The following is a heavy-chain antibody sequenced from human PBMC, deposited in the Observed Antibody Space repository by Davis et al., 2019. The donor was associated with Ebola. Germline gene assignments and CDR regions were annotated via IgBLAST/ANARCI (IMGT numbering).Heavy chain of an antibody. CDR2: IYYTGSA. CDR3: SERGSSV. Sequence: PSETLSLTCTLSGVSGDAINSYYWSWIRQPPGKRLEWIGSIYYTGSAYYNSSLASRATISVDTSKNQFSLKLTSVTAADTAMYYCSERGSSVWGQGTLVTVSS. J-gene: IGHJ4*02. D-gene: IGHD3-10*01. V-gene: IGHV4-59*03. CDR1: GDAINSYY.